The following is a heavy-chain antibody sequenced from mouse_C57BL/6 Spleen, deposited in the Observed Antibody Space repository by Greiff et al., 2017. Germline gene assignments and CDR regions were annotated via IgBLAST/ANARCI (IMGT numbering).Heavy chain of an antibody. Sequence: DVHLVESGGGLVKPGGSLKLSCAASGFTFSDYGMHWVRQAPEKGLEWVAYISSGSSTIYYADTVKGRFTFSRDNAKNTLFLQMTSLRSEDTAMYYCARMVTVDYWRQGTTLTVSS. CDR3: ARMVTVDY. D-gene: IGHD2-2*01. CDR2: ISSGSSTI. V-gene: IGHV5-17*01. J-gene: IGHJ2*01. CDR1: GFTFSDYG.